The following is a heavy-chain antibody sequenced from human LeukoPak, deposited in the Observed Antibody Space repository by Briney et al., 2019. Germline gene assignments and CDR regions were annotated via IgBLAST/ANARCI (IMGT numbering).Heavy chain of an antibody. J-gene: IGHJ5*02. D-gene: IGHD3-10*01. CDR3: ARGSYGSGSYYAWFDP. Sequence: GASVKVSFKASGGTFSSYTFSWVRQAPGQGLAWMGRIIPTLGIANYAQKFQGRVTITADKSTSTAYMEVSSLRSEDTAVYYCARGSYGSGSYYAWFDPWGQGTLVTVSS. CDR1: GGTFSSYT. V-gene: IGHV1-69*02. CDR2: IIPTLGIA.